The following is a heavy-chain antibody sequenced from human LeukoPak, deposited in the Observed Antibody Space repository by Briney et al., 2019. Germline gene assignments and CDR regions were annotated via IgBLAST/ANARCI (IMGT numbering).Heavy chain of an antibody. V-gene: IGHV3-23*01. CDR1: GGSISSYY. CDR3: AAVANTGFDY. D-gene: IGHD6-19*01. J-gene: IGHJ4*02. CDR2: ISGSGSNT. Sequence: PSETLSLTCTVSGGSISSYYWSWIRQPPGKGLEWVSAISGSGSNTYYADSVKGRFTISRDSSRNTLYLQMNSLGAEDTAVYYCAAVANTGFDYWGQGTLGTVSS.